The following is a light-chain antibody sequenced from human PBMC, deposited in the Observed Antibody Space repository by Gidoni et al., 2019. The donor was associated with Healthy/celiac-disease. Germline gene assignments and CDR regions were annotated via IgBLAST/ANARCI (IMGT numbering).Light chain of an antibody. CDR2: WAS. V-gene: IGKV4-1*01. J-gene: IGKJ4*01. Sequence: DIVMTQSPDSLAVSLGERATIHCKSSQSVLYSSNNKNYIAWYQQQPGQPPKLRIYWASTRASGVPDRFSGSGSGTDFTLTISSLQAEDVAVYYCQQYYSTPLTFGGGTKVEIK. CDR1: QSVLYSSNNKNY. CDR3: QQYYSTPLT.